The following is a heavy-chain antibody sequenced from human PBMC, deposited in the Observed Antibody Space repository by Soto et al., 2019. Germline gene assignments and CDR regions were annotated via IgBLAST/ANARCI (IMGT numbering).Heavy chain of an antibody. V-gene: IGHV4-31*03. CDR2: IYHTGST. Sequence: ASETLSLTCSVSGGSISTVGHYWTWIRQPLGKGLEWIGSIYHTGSTYYSKSLRSRLTMSVDTSKSQFSLRLSSVTAADTAVYYCARATGTLRSRNCDYWGQGSLVTVSS. CDR1: GGSISTVGHY. D-gene: IGHD1-1*01. J-gene: IGHJ4*02. CDR3: ARATGTLRSRNCDY.